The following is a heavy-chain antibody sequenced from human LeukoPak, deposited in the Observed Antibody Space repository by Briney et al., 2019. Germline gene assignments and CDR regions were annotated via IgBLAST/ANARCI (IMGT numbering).Heavy chain of an antibody. Sequence: SETLSLTCTVSSGSISSGYYYWSWIRQPAGKGLEWIGRIYTSGSTNYNPSLKSRVTMSVDTSKNQFSLKLSSVTAADAAVYYCARGGQDYYDSSGYYGPGDYWGQGTLVTVSS. CDR2: IYTSGST. CDR1: SGSISSGYYY. D-gene: IGHD3-22*01. V-gene: IGHV4-61*02. J-gene: IGHJ4*02. CDR3: ARGGQDYYDSSGYYGPGDY.